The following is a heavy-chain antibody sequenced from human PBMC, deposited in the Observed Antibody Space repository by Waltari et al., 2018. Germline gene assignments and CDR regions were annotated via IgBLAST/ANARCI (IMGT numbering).Heavy chain of an antibody. J-gene: IGHJ6*03. CDR3: ARLVFGGGWYVAHYHYYMDV. D-gene: IGHD6-19*01. CDR1: GGSIRRNGYY. CDR2: IYYSGNT. Sequence: QLQLQESGPGLAKPSETLSLTCTVSGGSIRRNGYYWGWIRQSPGKGLEWIGTIYYSGNTYYNPSLKSRVTISVDRSKNQFSLRVSSVTAADTAVYYCARLVFGGGWYVAHYHYYMDVWGKGTTVTISS. V-gene: IGHV4-39*07.